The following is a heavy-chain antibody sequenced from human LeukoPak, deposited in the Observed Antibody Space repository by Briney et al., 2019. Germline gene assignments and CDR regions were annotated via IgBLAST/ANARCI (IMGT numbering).Heavy chain of an antibody. CDR2: ISWNSGSI. D-gene: IGHD3-22*01. J-gene: IGHJ4*02. CDR3: ARGARYDSRYYFDY. V-gene: IGHV3-9*01. Sequence: GGSLRLSCAASGFTFDDYAMHWVRQAPGKGLEGVSGISWNSGSIGYADSVKGRFTISRDNAKNSLYLQMNSLRAEDTALYYCARGARYDSRYYFDYWGQGTLVTVSS. CDR1: GFTFDDYA.